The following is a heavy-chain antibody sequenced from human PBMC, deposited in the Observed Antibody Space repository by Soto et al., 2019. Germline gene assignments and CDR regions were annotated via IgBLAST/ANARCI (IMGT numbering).Heavy chain of an antibody. V-gene: IGHV3-23*01. CDR3: ARSSVPVACIFGNYYYYGMDV. CDR1: GFTFSSYA. Sequence: GGSLRLSCAASGFTFSSYAMTWVRQAPGKGLEWVSAISDSGGSTYYADSVKGRFTISRDNSKNTLYLQMNSLRAEDTAVYYCARSSVPVACIFGNYYYYGMDVWGQGTTVTVSS. J-gene: IGHJ6*02. CDR2: ISDSGGST. D-gene: IGHD6-19*01.